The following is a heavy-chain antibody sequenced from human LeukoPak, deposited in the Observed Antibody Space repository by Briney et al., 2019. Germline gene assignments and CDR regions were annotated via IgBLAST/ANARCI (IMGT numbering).Heavy chain of an antibody. CDR1: GFTFGDYA. J-gene: IGHJ4*02. V-gene: IGHV3-49*04. CDR3: TRGRTTATH. CDR2: IRSKAYGGTT. D-gene: IGHD4-17*01. Sequence: GGSLRLSCTASGFTFGDYAMSWVRQAPGKGLEWVGFIRSKAYGGTTEYAASVKGRFTISRDDSKSIAYLQMNSLKTEDTAVYYCTRGRTTATHWGQGTLVTVSS.